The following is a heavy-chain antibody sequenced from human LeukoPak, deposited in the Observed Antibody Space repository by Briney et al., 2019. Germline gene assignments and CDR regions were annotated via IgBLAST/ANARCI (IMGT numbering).Heavy chain of an antibody. CDR1: GYSISSDYY. CDR2: IFHSGIT. J-gene: IGHJ4*02. Sequence: SETLSLTCAVFGYSISSDYYWGWIRQSPGKGLEWIGSIFHSGITYYNPSLKSRITISVDTSKNQFSLRLSSVTAADTAVYYCARRISTRRGETCSSTSCYFDYWGQGTLVTVSS. D-gene: IGHD2-2*01. V-gene: IGHV4-38-2*01. CDR3: ARRISTRRGETCSSTSCYFDY.